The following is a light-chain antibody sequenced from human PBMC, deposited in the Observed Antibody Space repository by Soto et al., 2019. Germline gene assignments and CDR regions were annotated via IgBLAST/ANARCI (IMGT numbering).Light chain of an antibody. CDR3: AAWDDSLNGHV. CDR1: SSNIGGNT. V-gene: IGLV1-44*01. Sequence: QSVLTQPPSASGTPGQRVTISCSGSSSNIGGNTVSWYQQFPGTAPKLLIYTNNQRPSGVPDRFSGSKSDTSASLAISAIQSEDEAHYYCAAWDDSLNGHVFGTGTKLTVL. J-gene: IGLJ1*01. CDR2: TNN.